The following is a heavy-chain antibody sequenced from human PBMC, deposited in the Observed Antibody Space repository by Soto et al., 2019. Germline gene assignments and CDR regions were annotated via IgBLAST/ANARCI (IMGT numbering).Heavy chain of an antibody. D-gene: IGHD3-10*01. CDR1: GFTFSVFG. CDR2: ISYDGNNE. CDR3: AKVGSTHSEFKRFDS. Sequence: GGSLRLSCAASGFTFSVFGIHWVRQAPGKGLEWVAVISYDGNNEYYGDSVKGRFTISRDNSKSTVYLQMNSLTHEDTAAYYCAKVGSTHSEFKRFDSWGQGTLVTVSS. J-gene: IGHJ4*02. V-gene: IGHV3-30*18.